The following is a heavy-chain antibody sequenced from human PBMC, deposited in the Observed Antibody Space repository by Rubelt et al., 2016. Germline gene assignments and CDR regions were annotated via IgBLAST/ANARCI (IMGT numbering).Heavy chain of an antibody. Sequence: QVQLVQSGSELKKPGASVKVSCKASGDTFTSYAMNWVRQAPGQGLEWMGWMNPNSGNTGYAQKFQGRVTMTKNTSISTAYMDLSSLTSEDTAVYYCARGSRTFDYWGQGTLVTVSS. V-gene: IGHV1-8*02. CDR1: GDTFTSYA. J-gene: IGHJ4*02. CDR2: MNPNSGNT. D-gene: IGHD6-13*01. CDR3: ARGSRTFDY.